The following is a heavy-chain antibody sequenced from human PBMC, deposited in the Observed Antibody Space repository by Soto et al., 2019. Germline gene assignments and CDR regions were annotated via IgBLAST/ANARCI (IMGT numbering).Heavy chain of an antibody. CDR3: ARHWDDGSGSLNYYYYGMDV. J-gene: IGHJ6*02. D-gene: IGHD3-10*01. CDR1: GGSITSGNSYS. CDR2: ISHTGST. V-gene: IGHV4-30-2*03. Sequence: HSETLDLPCAVSGGSITSGNSYSWSWIRQPPGKGLERIGSISHTGSTYYNPSLKSRVTISVDTSKNQFSLKLSSVTAADTAVYYCARHWDDGSGSLNYYYYGMDVWGQGTTVTVSS.